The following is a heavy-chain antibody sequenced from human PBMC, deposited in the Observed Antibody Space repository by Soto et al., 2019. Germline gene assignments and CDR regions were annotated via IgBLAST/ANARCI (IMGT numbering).Heavy chain of an antibody. Sequence: PSETLSLTCTVSGGSISSYYWSWIRQPPGKGLEWIGYIYYSGSTNYNPSLKSRVTISVDTSKNQFSLKLSSVTAAGTAVYYCAGRIEVAGTPETFQGYFQHWGQGTLVTVSS. CDR2: IYYSGST. D-gene: IGHD6-19*01. CDR1: GGSISSYY. V-gene: IGHV4-59*08. CDR3: AGRIEVAGTPETFQGYFQH. J-gene: IGHJ1*01.